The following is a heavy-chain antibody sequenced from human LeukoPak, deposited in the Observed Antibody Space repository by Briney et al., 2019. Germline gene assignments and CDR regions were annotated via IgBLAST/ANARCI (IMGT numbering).Heavy chain of an antibody. Sequence: TGGSLRLSCAASGFSFSRYAMSWVRQAPGKGLEWVSAISGSGGRTNYAESVKGRFTISRDISKNSLYLQMNSLRAEDTAVYYCARVGGYSGYGEDAFDIWGQGTMVTVSS. D-gene: IGHD5-12*01. J-gene: IGHJ3*02. CDR3: ARVGGYSGYGEDAFDI. CDR2: ISGSGGRT. CDR1: GFSFSRYA. V-gene: IGHV3-23*01.